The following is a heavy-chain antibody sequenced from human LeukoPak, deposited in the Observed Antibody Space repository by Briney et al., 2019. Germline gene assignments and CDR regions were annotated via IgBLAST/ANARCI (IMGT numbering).Heavy chain of an antibody. CDR1: GFTFSDYY. V-gene: IGHV3-11*01. J-gene: IGHJ6*02. CDR3: ARGHYEMGV. Sequence: GGSLRLSCAASGFTFSDYYMTWIRQAPGKGLEWVSHIAHSGNGMLYADAVKGRFTISRDNAKNLLFLHMDSLRAEDTAVYYCARGHYEMGVWGQGTTVIVSS. CDR2: IAHSGNGM.